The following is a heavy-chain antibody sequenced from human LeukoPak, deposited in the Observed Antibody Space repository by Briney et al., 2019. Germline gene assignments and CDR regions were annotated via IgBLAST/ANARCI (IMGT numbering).Heavy chain of an antibody. Sequence: PGGSLRLSCTASGFSFSYYWMSWVRQAPGKGLEWVANIKHDGNEKYYVDSVKGRFTISRDNAKKSLYLQMNSLRVEDTAVYYCARSLSGYITDSLFEQWGQGTLVTVSS. J-gene: IGHJ4*02. V-gene: IGHV3-7*01. CDR3: ARSLSGYITDSLFEQ. CDR2: IKHDGNEK. CDR1: GFSFSYYW. D-gene: IGHD5-12*01.